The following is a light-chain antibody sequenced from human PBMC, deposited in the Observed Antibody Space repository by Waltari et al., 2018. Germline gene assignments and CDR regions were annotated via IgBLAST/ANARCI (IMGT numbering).Light chain of an antibody. CDR2: APS. CDR3: QQANSFPIT. V-gene: IGKV1-12*01. J-gene: IGKJ5*01. Sequence: DIQMTQSPSSVSASVGDRVTITCRASQSISSSLDWYQQKPGKAPKLLISAPSSLHTGVPSRFSGSGSGTDFTLTISSLQPEDFAIYYCQQANSFPITFGQGTRLEI. CDR1: QSISSS.